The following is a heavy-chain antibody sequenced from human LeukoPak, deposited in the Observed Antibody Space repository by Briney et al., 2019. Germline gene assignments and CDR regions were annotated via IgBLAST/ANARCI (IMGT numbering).Heavy chain of an antibody. D-gene: IGHD4-17*01. CDR3: ARGSKTRSVTTHFDY. CDR2: INHSGST. V-gene: IGHV4-34*01. CDR1: GGSFSGYY. Sequence: SETLSLTCAVYGGSFSGYYWSWIRQPPGKGLEWIGEINHSGSTNYNPSLKSRVTISVDTPKNQFSLKLSSVTAADTAVYYCARGSKTRSVTTHFDYWGQGTLVTVSS. J-gene: IGHJ4*02.